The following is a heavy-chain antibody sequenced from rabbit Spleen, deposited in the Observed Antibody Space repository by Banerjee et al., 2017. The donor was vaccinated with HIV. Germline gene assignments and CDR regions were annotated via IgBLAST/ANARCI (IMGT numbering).Heavy chain of an antibody. CDR1: GFSFSDKEV. Sequence: QEQLEESGGGLVKPEGSLTLTCKASGFSFSDKEVMCWVRQAPGKGLEWIGCINTITGKTVYATWAKGRFTISRASSTTVFLQMTSLTAADTATYFCARDSGSSFSSYGMDLWGPGTLVTVS. CDR3: ARDSGSSFSSYGMDL. J-gene: IGHJ6*01. D-gene: IGHD8-1*01. V-gene: IGHV1S45*01. CDR2: INTITGKT.